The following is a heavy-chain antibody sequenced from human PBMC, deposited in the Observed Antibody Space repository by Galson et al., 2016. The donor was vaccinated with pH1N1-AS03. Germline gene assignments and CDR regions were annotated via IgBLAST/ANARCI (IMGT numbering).Heavy chain of an antibody. J-gene: IGHJ5*02. CDR1: GGSINNYY. V-gene: IGHV4-59*08. CDR3: ARRTSTWRTYDP. D-gene: IGHD6-13*01. Sequence: ETLSLTCNVSGGSINNYYWSWIRQPPGKSLEWIGYIYHTGSTKYNPSLASRVTMSIDSSKIQFSLKVKSVTAADTAIYYCARRTSTWRTYDPWGQGMLITVSS. CDR2: IYHTGST.